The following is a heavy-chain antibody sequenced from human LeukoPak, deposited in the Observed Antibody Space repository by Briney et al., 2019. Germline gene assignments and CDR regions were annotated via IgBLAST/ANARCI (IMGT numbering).Heavy chain of an antibody. J-gene: IGHJ5*02. D-gene: IGHD3-10*01. CDR2: ISSSSSYI. CDR1: GFTFDDYG. V-gene: IGHV3-21*01. Sequence: PGGSLRLSCAASGFTFDDYGMSWVRQAPGKGLEWVSSISSSSSYIYYADSVKGRFTISRDNAKNSLYLQMNSLRAEDTAVYYCARGGGAGYYYGSGSYYNWFDPWGQGTLVTVSS. CDR3: ARGGGAGYYYGSGSYYNWFDP.